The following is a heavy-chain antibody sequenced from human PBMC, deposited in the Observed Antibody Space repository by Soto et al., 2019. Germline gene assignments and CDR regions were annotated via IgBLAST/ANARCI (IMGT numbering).Heavy chain of an antibody. CDR2: IYSGGST. CDR1: GFTVSSNY. D-gene: IGHD6-19*01. CDR3: ARDSSGWDAFDI. J-gene: IGHJ3*02. Sequence: GGSLRLSCAASGFTVSSNYMSWVRQAPGKGLEWVSVIYSGGSTYYADSVKGRFTISRDNSKNTLYLQMNSLRAEDTAVYYCARDSSGWDAFDIWGKGTMVTVSS. V-gene: IGHV3-53*01.